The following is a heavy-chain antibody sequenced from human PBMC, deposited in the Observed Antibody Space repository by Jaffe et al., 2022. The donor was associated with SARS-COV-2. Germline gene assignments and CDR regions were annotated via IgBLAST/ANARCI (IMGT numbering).Heavy chain of an antibody. CDR3: VRGRVPYHYDSTVYSAAYNDYYYMDV. J-gene: IGHJ6*03. V-gene: IGHV3-30*04. D-gene: IGHD3-22*01. Sequence: QVRLVESGGGVVQPSTSLRLSCVASGFTFSKYAMDWVRQAPGKGLEWVAVISFDGKTSYYADSVKGRFTISRDNSKNTLFLQMDSLRIEDMAVYHCVRGRVPYHYDSTVYSAAYNDYYYMDVWGNGTTVTVSS. CDR2: ISFDGKTS. CDR1: GFTFSKYA.